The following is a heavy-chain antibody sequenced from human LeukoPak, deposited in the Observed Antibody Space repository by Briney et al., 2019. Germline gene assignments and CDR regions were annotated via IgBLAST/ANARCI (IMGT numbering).Heavy chain of an antibody. D-gene: IGHD3-22*01. J-gene: IGHJ4*02. CDR3: ARGYYDSSGYYFDY. Sequence: ASVKVSCKASGYKASGYTFPSYDINWVRQATGQGLEWMGWMIPYSVNTVYAQKFQGRVTMTRNTSISTAYMDLSSLRSEDTAVYYCARGYYDSSGYYFDYWGQGTLVTVSS. V-gene: IGHV1-8*01. CDR1: GYTFPSYD. CDR2: MIPYSVNT.